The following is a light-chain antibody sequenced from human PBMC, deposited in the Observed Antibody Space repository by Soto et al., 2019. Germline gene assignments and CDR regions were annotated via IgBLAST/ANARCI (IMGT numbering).Light chain of an antibody. CDR2: YND. CDR1: SSNTGSNN. V-gene: IGLV1-44*01. J-gene: IGLJ3*02. CDR3: SSWDDSLKGWV. Sequence: QSVLTQPPSTSGTPGQRVTISCFGSSSNTGSNNVNWYQQVPGTAPKLVIYYNDQRPSGVPDRFSASKSGTSASLAISGLQSEDEADYYCSSWDDSLKGWVFGGGTKVTV.